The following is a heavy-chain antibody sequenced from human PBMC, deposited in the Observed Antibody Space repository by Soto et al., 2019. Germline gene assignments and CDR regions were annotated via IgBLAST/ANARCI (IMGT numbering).Heavy chain of an antibody. V-gene: IGHV4-39*01. Sequence: QLQLQESGPGLVKPSETLSLTCTVSGGSISSSSYYWGWIRQPPGKGLECIGSIYYSGSTYYNPSLTSRVTISVDTSNNQFSLKLSSVTAADTALYYCARHLEYSGYFGDWGQGTLVTVSS. J-gene: IGHJ4*02. D-gene: IGHD1-26*01. CDR3: ARHLEYSGYFGD. CDR1: GGSISSSSYY. CDR2: IYYSGST.